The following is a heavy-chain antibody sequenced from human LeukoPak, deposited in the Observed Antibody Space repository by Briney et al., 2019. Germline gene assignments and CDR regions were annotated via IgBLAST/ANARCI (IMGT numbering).Heavy chain of an antibody. CDR2: IYSGGST. CDR3: AREPGVVDGANGAFDI. CDR1: GFTVSSNY. J-gene: IGHJ3*02. D-gene: IGHD2-21*01. V-gene: IGHV3-66*01. Sequence: PGGSLRLSCAASGFTVSSNYMSWVRQAPEKGLEWVSVIYSGGSTYYADSVKGRFTISRDNSKNTLYLQMNSLRAEDTAVYYCAREPGVVDGANGAFDIWGQGTMVTVSS.